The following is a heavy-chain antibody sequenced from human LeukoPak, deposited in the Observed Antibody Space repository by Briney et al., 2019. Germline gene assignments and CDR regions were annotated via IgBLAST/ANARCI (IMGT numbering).Heavy chain of an antibody. CDR1: GFTFSYSG. CDR3: AKSSCRGDCYSDY. Sequence: RRSLRLSCAASGFTFSYSGIHWVRQAPGKGLEWVATISYDGSNKYYADSVKGRFTISRDNSKNTLYLQMSSLRAEDTAVYYCAKSSCRGDCYSDYWGQGTLVTVSP. CDR2: ISYDGSNK. J-gene: IGHJ4*02. V-gene: IGHV3-30*18. D-gene: IGHD2-21*02.